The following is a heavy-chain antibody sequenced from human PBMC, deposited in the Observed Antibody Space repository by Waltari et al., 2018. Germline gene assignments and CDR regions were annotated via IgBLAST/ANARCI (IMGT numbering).Heavy chain of an antibody. CDR3: AKDGNWNDYYYYYMDV. CDR2: ISYDGSNK. J-gene: IGHJ6*03. V-gene: IGHV3-30*18. D-gene: IGHD1-1*01. Sequence: VQLVESGGGVVQPGRSLRLSCAASGFTFSSYGMHWVRQAPGKGLEWVAVISYDGSNKYYADSVKGRFTISRDNSKNTLYLQMNSLRAEDTAVYYCAKDGNWNDYYYYYMDVWGKGTTVTVSS. CDR1: GFTFSSYG.